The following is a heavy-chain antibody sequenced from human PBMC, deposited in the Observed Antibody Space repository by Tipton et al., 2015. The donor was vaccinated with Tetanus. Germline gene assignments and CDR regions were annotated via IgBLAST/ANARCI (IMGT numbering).Heavy chain of an antibody. J-gene: IGHJ4*02. V-gene: IGHV4-31*03. CDR2: VYNSGTT. CDR1: GGSVNSGGYY. D-gene: IGHD2-21*01. Sequence: TLSLTCTVSGGSVNSGGYYWTWIRLHPRKGLEYIGYVYNSGTTYYKPSLERRVTISIDISTNQFSLSLTSVTAADTALYYCAREVYNGGFYSGVDSWGQGTLVIVS. CDR3: AREVYNGGFYSGVDS.